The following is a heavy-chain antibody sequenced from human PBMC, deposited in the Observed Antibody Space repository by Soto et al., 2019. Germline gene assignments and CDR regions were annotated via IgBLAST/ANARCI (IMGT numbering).Heavy chain of an antibody. Sequence: QVRLVQSGAEVQKPGASVKLSCEASGYTFAKYYVHWVRQAPGQGLEWMGKINPSGGATTYAQKFQGRVTMSWDGSAKSVYMEMRSLSGDDTAVYYCAKQTVELSLGGFDPWGQGTLGTVSS. CDR2: INPSGGAT. D-gene: IGHD3-16*01. J-gene: IGHJ5*02. CDR3: AKQTVELSLGGFDP. V-gene: IGHV1-46*01. CDR1: GYTFAKYY.